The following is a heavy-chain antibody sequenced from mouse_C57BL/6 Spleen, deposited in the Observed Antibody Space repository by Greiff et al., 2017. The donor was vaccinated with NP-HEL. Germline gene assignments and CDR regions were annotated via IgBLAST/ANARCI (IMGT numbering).Heavy chain of an antibody. J-gene: IGHJ4*01. CDR2: IDPENGDT. Sequence: EVHLVESGAELVRPGASVKLSCTASGFNIKDDYMHWVKQRPEQGLEWIGWIDPENGDTEYASKFQGKATITADTSSNTAYLQLSSLTSEDTAVYYCTTAQNPFHYYGSSRYAMDYWGQGTSVTVSS. CDR1: GFNIKDDY. V-gene: IGHV14-4*01. CDR3: TTAQNPFHYYGSSRYAMDY. D-gene: IGHD1-1*01.